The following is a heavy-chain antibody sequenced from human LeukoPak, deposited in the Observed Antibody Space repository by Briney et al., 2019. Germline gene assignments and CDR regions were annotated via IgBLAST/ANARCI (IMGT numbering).Heavy chain of an antibody. D-gene: IGHD6-19*01. CDR1: GFTFSSYD. J-gene: IGHJ4*02. V-gene: IGHV3-48*03. CDR2: ISSSGSTI. Sequence: GGSLRLSCAASGFTFSSYDMNWVRQAPGKGLEWVSYISSSGSTIYYADSVKGRFTISRDNAKNSLYLQMNSLRAEDTAVYYCARARQWLGILDYWGQGTLVTVSS. CDR3: ARARQWLGILDY.